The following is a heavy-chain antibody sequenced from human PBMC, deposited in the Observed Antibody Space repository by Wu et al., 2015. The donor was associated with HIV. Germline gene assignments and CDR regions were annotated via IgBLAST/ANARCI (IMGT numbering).Heavy chain of an antibody. D-gene: IGHD5-18*01. CDR2: IKPSNGLI. CDR1: GYTFTNFY. J-gene: IGHJ4*02. Sequence: QVLLLQSGAEVKKPGASVKVSCETSGYTFTNFYIHWVRQAPGQGLEWMGWIKPSNGLINYAQKFQGRVTLTRDTSINTAYMQLTSLTSDDTAVYYCAGGGGRTSMDPFDFWGQGTLVTVSS. V-gene: IGHV1-2*02. CDR3: AGGGGRTSMDPFDF.